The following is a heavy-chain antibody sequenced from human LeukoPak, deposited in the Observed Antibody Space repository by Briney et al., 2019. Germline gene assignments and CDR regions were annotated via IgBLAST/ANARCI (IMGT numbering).Heavy chain of an antibody. CDR2: ISGSGGST. V-gene: IGHV3-23*01. CDR1: GFTLSSYA. D-gene: IGHD6-13*01. J-gene: IGHJ1*01. Sequence: GGPLRHSCAASGFTLSSYAMSWVRQAPGKGLEWVSAISGSGGSTYYADPVKGRVTSSRDHSKNTLYLQMSSLRAEDTAVYYCAKGGSSSSWYFRRWDRGAEYFQHWGQGTLVTVS. CDR3: AKGGSSSSWYFRRWDRGAEYFQH.